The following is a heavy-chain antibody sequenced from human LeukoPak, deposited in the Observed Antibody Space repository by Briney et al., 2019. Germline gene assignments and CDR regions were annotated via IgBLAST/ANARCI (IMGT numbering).Heavy chain of an antibody. Sequence: GGSLRLSCAVSGFTFSSYNMNWVRQAPGKGLEWVSYISSSSVTIYYADSVKGRFTISRDNAKNSLYLQMNSLRAEDTAVYYCARDRQLLLDYWGQGTLVTVSS. D-gene: IGHD2-2*01. J-gene: IGHJ4*02. CDR2: ISSSSVTI. CDR1: GFTFSSYN. V-gene: IGHV3-48*04. CDR3: ARDRQLLLDY.